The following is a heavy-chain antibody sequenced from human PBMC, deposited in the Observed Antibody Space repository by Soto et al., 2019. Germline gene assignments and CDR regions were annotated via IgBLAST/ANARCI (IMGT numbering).Heavy chain of an antibody. CDR3: AKVYGSGSYRDYYYYGMDV. V-gene: IGHV3-30*18. CDR1: GFTFSSYG. J-gene: IGHJ6*02. CDR2: ISYDGSNK. D-gene: IGHD3-10*01. Sequence: PGGSLRLSCAASGFTFSSYGMHWVRQAPGKGLEWVAVISYDGSNKYYADSVKGRFTISRDNSKNTLYLQMNSLRAEDTAVYYCAKVYGSGSYRDYYYYGMDVWGQGTTVTVSS.